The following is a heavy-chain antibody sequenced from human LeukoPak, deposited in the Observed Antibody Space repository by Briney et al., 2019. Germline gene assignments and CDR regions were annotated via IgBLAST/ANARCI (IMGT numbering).Heavy chain of an antibody. CDR1: GFTFSDHY. CDR3: ARNERSY. CDR2: ISNSGSLK. Sequence: PGGSLRLSCAASGFTFSDHYMSWFRQAPGKGLEWVSYISNSGSLKYYADSVKGRFTISRDNAKNSLYLQMNSLRAEETAVYYCARNERSYWGQGTLVTVSS. J-gene: IGHJ4*02. V-gene: IGHV3-11*01.